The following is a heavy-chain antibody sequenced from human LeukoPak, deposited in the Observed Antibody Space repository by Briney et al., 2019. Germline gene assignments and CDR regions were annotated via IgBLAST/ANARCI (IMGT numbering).Heavy chain of an antibody. V-gene: IGHV3-48*03. Sequence: GGSLRLSYAASGFTFSSYEMNWVRQAPGKGLEWVSYISSSGSTIYYADSVKGRFTISRDNAKNSLYLQMNSLRAEDTAVYYCAVYDSSGHILDYWGQGTLVTVSS. J-gene: IGHJ4*02. CDR1: GFTFSSYE. CDR2: ISSSGSTI. CDR3: AVYDSSGHILDY. D-gene: IGHD3-22*01.